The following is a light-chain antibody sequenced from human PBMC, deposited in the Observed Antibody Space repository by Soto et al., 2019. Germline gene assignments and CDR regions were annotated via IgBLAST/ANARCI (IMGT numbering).Light chain of an antibody. J-gene: IGKJ4*01. CDR1: QSVSSN. V-gene: IGKV3-15*01. Sequence: EIVMTQSPATLSVSPGERATLSCTASQSVSSNLAWYQQKPGQAPRLLIYGASTRATGIPARFSGIGSGTEFALTISSLQSEDFAVYYCQQYSDWPLTFGGGTKVEIK. CDR2: GAS. CDR3: QQYSDWPLT.